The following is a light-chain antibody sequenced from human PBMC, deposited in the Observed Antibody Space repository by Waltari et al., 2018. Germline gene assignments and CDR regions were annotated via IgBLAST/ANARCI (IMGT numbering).Light chain of an antibody. CDR1: SSDVGAFNY. CDR2: DVT. J-gene: IGLJ3*02. CDR3: SSYSSSSALRV. V-gene: IGLV2-14*03. Sequence: QSALTQPASVSGSPGQSITISCTGTSSDVGAFNYVSWYQQHPGKAPKLIIYDVTNRPSGVSIRFSSSKFGNMASLTISGLQADDEADYYCSSYSSSSALRVFGGGTKLTVL.